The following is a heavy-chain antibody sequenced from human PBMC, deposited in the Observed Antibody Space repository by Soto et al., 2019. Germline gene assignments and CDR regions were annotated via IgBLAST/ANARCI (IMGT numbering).Heavy chain of an antibody. CDR2: SKPGTPDI. J-gene: IGHJ4*01. Sequence: PXEXLKISCKSVGYXFGSALLGWVRQMPGKGLEWIGISKPGTPDIRYSPSVRGHVTISADEGLSTAYLKWYSLKASYTGMYYCARQISHLCDFWGQGTLGTVSS. V-gene: IGHV5-51*01. CDR3: ARQISHLCDF. CDR1: GYXFGSAL.